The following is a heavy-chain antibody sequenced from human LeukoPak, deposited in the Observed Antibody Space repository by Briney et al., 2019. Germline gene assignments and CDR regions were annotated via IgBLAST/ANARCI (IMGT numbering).Heavy chain of an antibody. CDR3: TTVLPGDYGGNSGTFDY. Sequence: PGGSLRLSCAASGFTFSNAWMSWVRQAPGKGLEWVGRIKSKTDGGTTDYAAPVKGRFTISRDDSKNTLYLQMNSLKTEDTAVYYCTTVLPGDYGGNSGTFDYWGQGTLVTVSS. V-gene: IGHV3-15*01. D-gene: IGHD4-23*01. CDR2: IKSKTDGGTT. J-gene: IGHJ4*02. CDR1: GFTFSNAW.